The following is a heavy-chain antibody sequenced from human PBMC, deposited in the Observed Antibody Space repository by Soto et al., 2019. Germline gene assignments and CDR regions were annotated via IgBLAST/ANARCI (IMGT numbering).Heavy chain of an antibody. D-gene: IGHD1-20*01. Sequence: ASVKVSCKASGGTFSSYTISWVRQAPGQGLEWMGRIIPILGIANYAQKFQGRVTITADKSTSTAYMELSSLRSEDTAVYYCATITGTTAGYFDYWGQGTLVTVSS. CDR3: ATITGTTAGYFDY. V-gene: IGHV1-69*02. CDR2: IIPILGIA. J-gene: IGHJ4*02. CDR1: GGTFSSYT.